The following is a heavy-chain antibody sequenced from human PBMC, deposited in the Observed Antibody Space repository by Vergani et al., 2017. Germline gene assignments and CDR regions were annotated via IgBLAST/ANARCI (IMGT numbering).Heavy chain of an antibody. CDR2: FDPEKDEA. D-gene: IGHD4-17*01. J-gene: IGHJ4*02. Sequence: QVQLVQSGAEVKKPGASVKLSCHVPGPVLIELSMHWVRQSPVKGLVWFVGFDPEKDEAVYAQKFQGRVTIIDDTSTATTHMNLTSLKPADTAVYFCVTAAYYGDYRVEWGPGGLVAVSS. CDR3: VTAAYYGDYRVE. V-gene: IGHV1-24*01. CDR1: GPVLIELS.